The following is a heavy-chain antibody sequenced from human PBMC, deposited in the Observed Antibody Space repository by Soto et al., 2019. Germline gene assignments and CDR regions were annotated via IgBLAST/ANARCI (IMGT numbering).Heavy chain of an antibody. Sequence: PSETLSLTCAVYGGTFSGYYWSWIRQPPGKGLEWIGEINHSGSTNYNPSLKSRVTISVDTSKNQFSLKLSSVTAADTAVYYCARDHLRSIASIAAAGLNYFDYWVQGTLVTVS. D-gene: IGHD6-13*01. CDR3: ARDHLRSIASIAAAGLNYFDY. J-gene: IGHJ4*02. CDR1: GGTFSGYY. V-gene: IGHV4-34*01. CDR2: INHSGST.